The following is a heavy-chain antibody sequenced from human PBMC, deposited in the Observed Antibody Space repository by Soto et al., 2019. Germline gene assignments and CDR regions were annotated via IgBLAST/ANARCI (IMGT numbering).Heavy chain of an antibody. D-gene: IGHD6-6*01. V-gene: IGHV3-23*01. CDR1: GFNFRYYA. J-gene: IGHJ5*01. Sequence: GGSLRLSCAASGFNFRYYAITWVRQAPGKGLEWVSSINDNGDSTHYADSVKGRFTISRDNSKNTLYLQMNSLTAEDTAVYFCAKASNSSPWFDSWLESWGQGTLVTVSS. CDR2: INDNGDST. CDR3: AKASNSSPWFDSWLES.